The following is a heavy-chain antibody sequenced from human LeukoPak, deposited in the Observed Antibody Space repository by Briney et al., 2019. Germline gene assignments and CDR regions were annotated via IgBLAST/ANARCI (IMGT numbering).Heavy chain of an antibody. V-gene: IGHV1-69*05. D-gene: IGHD2-8*01. CDR2: IIPIFGTA. J-gene: IGHJ4*02. CDR3: ARGLIPLYYFDY. Sequence: SVKVSCKASGGTFSSYAISWVRQAPGQGLEWMGGIIPIFGTANYAQKFQGRVTIATDESTSTAYMGLSSLRSEDTAVYYCARGLIPLYYFDYWGQGTLVTVSS. CDR1: GGTFSSYA.